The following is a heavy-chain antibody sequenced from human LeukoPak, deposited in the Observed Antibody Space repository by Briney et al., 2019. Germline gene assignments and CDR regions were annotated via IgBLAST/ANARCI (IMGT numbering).Heavy chain of an antibody. V-gene: IGHV3-23*01. Sequence: PWGPLRLSCAASGLSVSSFGMSWVRQAPGKGLEWVSAVSGSGGSPYYADSVKGRFTISRDNSKNTLYLQINSLRVEDTAVYYCARDQLGAVLYFDYWGQGTLVTVSS. CDR1: GLSVSSFG. CDR2: VSGSGGSP. J-gene: IGHJ4*02. D-gene: IGHD1-1*01. CDR3: ARDQLGAVLYFDY.